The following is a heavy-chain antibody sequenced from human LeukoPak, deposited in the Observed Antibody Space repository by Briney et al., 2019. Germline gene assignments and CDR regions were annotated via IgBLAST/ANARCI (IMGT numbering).Heavy chain of an antibody. CDR1: GFIFTSYS. CDR2: ISTSSDTI. J-gene: IGHJ3*02. V-gene: IGHV3-48*02. CDR3: ARESPYYYDSPDAFDI. D-gene: IGHD3-22*01. Sequence: GGSLRLSCAASGFIFTSYSMNWVRQAPGKGLEWVSYISTSSDTIYYTDSVKGRFIISRDNAKNSLYLQMNSLRDEDTAVYYCARESPYYYDSPDAFDIWGQGTMVTVSS.